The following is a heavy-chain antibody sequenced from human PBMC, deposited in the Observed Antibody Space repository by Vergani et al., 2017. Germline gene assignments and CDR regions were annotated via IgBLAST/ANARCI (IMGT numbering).Heavy chain of an antibody. CDR3: ARDGRYYDFWSGGYFDY. CDR2: IYYSGST. Sequence: QVQLQESGPGLVKPSETLSLTCTVSGGSISSYYWSWIRQPPGKGLEWIGYIYYSGSTNYNPSLKSRVTISVDTSKNQFSLNLSSVTAADTAVYYCARDGRYYDFWSGGYFDYWGQGTLVTVSS. CDR1: GGSISSYY. J-gene: IGHJ4*02. D-gene: IGHD3-3*01. V-gene: IGHV4-59*01.